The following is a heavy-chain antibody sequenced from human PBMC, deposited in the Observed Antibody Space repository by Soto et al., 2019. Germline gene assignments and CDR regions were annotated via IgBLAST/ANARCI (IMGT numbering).Heavy chain of an antibody. J-gene: IGHJ4*02. Sequence: PSETLSLTCTVYGGSISSGGYYWSWIRQHPGKGLEWIGYIYYSGSTYYNPSLKSRVTISVDTSKNQFSLKLSSVTAADTAVYYCARSGGSGSYYNWYFDYWGQGTLVTVSS. CDR3: ARSGGSGSYYNWYFDY. CDR2: IYYSGST. D-gene: IGHD3-10*01. CDR1: GGSISSGGYY. V-gene: IGHV4-31*03.